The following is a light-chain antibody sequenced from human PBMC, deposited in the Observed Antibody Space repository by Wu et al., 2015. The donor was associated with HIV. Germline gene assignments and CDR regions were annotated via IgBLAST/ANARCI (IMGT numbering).Light chain of an antibody. J-gene: IGKJ4*01. CDR2: DAS. V-gene: IGKV3-11*01. CDR1: QSVSNS. CDR3: QQRNDWPRLT. Sequence: EIVLTQSPATLSLSPGERATLSCRASQSVSNSLAWYQQKPGQAPRLLIYDASNRATGIPARFSGSGSGTDFTLTISSLEPEDFAVYYCQQRNDWPRLTFGGGTQVEI.